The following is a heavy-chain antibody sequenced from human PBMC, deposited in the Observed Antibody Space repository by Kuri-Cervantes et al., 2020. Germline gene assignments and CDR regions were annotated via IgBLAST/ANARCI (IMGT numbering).Heavy chain of an antibody. CDR1: GFSLTTSGVG. Sequence: SGPTLVKPTQTLTLTCTFSGFSLTTSGVGVGWIRQPPGKALEWLALIYWDDDKRYSPSLKSRLNITKDTSKNQVVLTMSNMDPVDTATYYCAHIGSWFDPWGQGTLVTVSS. CDR3: AHIGSWFDP. V-gene: IGHV2-5*02. CDR2: IYWDDDK. J-gene: IGHJ5*02. D-gene: IGHD1-14*01.